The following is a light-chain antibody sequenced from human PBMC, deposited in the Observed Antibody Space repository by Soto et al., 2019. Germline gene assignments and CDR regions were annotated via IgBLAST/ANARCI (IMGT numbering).Light chain of an antibody. CDR3: QQFGSSIPHT. V-gene: IGKV3-20*01. Sequence: DIVMTQSPGTLSSSPGDRATISCRASQDIGSRYLAWYHQKSGQAPRLLIYGASSRATGIPDRFSGSGSGTDFTITISRLEPEDFGVYYCQQFGSSIPHTFGQGTKLEIK. CDR1: QDIGSRY. CDR2: GAS. J-gene: IGKJ2*01.